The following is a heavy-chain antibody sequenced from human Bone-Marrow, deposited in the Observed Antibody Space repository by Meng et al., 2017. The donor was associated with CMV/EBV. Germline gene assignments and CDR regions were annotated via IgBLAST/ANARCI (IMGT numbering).Heavy chain of an antibody. J-gene: IGHJ4*02. V-gene: IGHV1-69*05. D-gene: IGHD2-2*01. CDR1: GGTFSSYA. CDR3: ARGDIIVIPAAAAIYYFDC. Sequence: SVKVSCKASGGTFSSYAISWVRQAPGQGLEWMGGIIPIFGTANYAQKFQGRVTITTDESTSTAYMELSSLRSDDTAVYYCARGDIIVIPAAAAIYYFDCWGQGTLVTVSS. CDR2: IIPIFGTA.